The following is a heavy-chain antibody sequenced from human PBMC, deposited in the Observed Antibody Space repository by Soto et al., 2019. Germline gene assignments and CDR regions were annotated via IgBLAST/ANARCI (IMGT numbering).Heavy chain of an antibody. D-gene: IGHD1-26*01. J-gene: IGHJ4*02. CDR2: VRSDGDTT. Sequence: EVQVLESGGGLVQPGGSLRLSCAAYGFTFTGYGMNWVRQAPGKGLEWVSGVRSDGDTTYNAESVKGRFTVSRDTSKNAVYLQMNSLRVEDTAVYYCAKGKGVGATPDGANCWGQGTLVTVSP. CDR1: GFTFTGYG. V-gene: IGHV3-23*01. CDR3: AKGKGVGATPDGANC.